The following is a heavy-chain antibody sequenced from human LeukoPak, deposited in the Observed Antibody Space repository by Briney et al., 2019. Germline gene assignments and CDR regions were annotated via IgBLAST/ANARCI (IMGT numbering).Heavy chain of an antibody. D-gene: IGHD2-15*01. CDR2: IYNSGRT. V-gene: IGHV4-59*01. J-gene: IGHJ5*02. CDR1: GGSISGFY. Sequence: SETLSLTCTVSGGSISGFYWSWVRQPPGKGLEWIAYIYNSGRTNYNPSLKSRVAISVDTSKNQFSLKLSSVTAADTAVYYCARGYCSGGGCYHNWFDPWGQGTLVTVSS. CDR3: ARGYCSGGGCYHNWFDP.